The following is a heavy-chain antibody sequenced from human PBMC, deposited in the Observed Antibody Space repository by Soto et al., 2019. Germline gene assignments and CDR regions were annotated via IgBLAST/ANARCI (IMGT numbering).Heavy chain of an antibody. Sequence: PGGPLRLSCAASGFTFSSYGMHWVRQAPGKGLEWVAVIWYDGSNKYYADSVKGRFTISRDNSKNTLYLQMNSLRAEDTAVYYCARDHADRRWSYYYYGMDVWGQGTTVTVSS. CDR1: GFTFSSYG. J-gene: IGHJ6*01. V-gene: IGHV3-33*01. D-gene: IGHD6-6*01. CDR3: ARDHADRRWSYYYYGMDV. CDR2: IWYDGSNK.